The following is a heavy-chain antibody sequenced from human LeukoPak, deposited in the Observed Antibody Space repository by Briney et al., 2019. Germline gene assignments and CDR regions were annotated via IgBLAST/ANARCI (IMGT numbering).Heavy chain of an antibody. V-gene: IGHV3-21*01. J-gene: IGHJ4*02. CDR3: ASLHYDSSVVVDY. Sequence: SGGSLRLSCAASGFTFRTYGMNWVRQAPGKGLEWVSFISSSGSYIYYADSVKGRFTISRDNAANSLYLQMNSLRAEDTAVYYCASLHYDSSVVVDYWGQGTLVTVSS. D-gene: IGHD3-22*01. CDR2: ISSSGSYI. CDR1: GFTFRTYG.